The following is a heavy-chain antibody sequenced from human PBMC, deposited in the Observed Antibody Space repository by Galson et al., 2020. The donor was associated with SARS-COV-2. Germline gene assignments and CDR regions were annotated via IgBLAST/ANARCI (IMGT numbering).Heavy chain of an antibody. J-gene: IGHJ4*02. CDR1: GFTFSSSS. D-gene: IGHD3-22*01. CDR3: SRDSIDYYDSSGPLGGEYYFDD. Sequence: GESLKISCAASGFTFSSSSMNWVRQAPGQGLEWVSSISSSSSYIYYADSVKGRFTISRDNAKNSLYLQMNSLRAEDTAVYYCSRDSIDYYDSSGPLGGEYYFDDWGQGTLVTVSS. CDR2: ISSSSSYI. V-gene: IGHV3-21*01.